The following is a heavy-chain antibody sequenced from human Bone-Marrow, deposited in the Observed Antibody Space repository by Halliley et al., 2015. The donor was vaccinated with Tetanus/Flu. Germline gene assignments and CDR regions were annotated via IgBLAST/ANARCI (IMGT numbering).Heavy chain of an antibody. Sequence: TLSLTCTVPGGSVSSGSYYWSWIRQPPGKGLEWIGYIYYSGYTNYNPSLKSRVTISVDTSKNQFSLKLSSVTAADTAVYYCAREYVGRYYFDYWGQGTLVTVSS. CDR1: GGSVSSGSYY. J-gene: IGHJ4*02. D-gene: IGHD1-26*01. V-gene: IGHV4-61*01. CDR2: IYYSGYT. CDR3: AREYVGRYYFDY.